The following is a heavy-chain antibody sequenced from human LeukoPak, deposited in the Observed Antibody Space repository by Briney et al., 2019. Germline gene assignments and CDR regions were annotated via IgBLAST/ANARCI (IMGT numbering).Heavy chain of an antibody. CDR3: ATYRRSSLTKQDY. J-gene: IGHJ4*02. V-gene: IGHV3-7*01. CDR2: INENGSEK. CDR1: GSTFTTYW. D-gene: IGHD4-11*01. Sequence: GGSLRLSCAASGSTFTTYWMTWVRQAPGKGLQWVANINENGSEKNYLNSVKGRFTISRDNVKNSLYLQMNSLTAEDTAVYYCATYRRSSLTKQDYWGQGTLVTVSS.